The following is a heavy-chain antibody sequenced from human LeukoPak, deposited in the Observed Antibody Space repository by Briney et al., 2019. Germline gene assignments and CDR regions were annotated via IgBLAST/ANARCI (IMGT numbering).Heavy chain of an antibody. J-gene: IGHJ4*02. CDR3: VRDRGGSGWYYFDL. Sequence: PGGSLRLSCAASGFTFSIYTMSWVRQAPGKGLEYFSTISSNGGSIYYANSVKGRFTISRDDSKNTLYLQRAIMRAEAMAVYDCVRDRGGSGWYYFDLWGQGTLVTVSS. CDR2: ISSNGGSI. D-gene: IGHD6-19*01. V-gene: IGHV3-64*01. CDR1: GFTFSIYT.